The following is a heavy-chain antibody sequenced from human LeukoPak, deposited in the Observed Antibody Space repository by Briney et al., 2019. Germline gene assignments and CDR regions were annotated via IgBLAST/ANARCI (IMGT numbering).Heavy chain of an antibody. V-gene: IGHV1-8*01. D-gene: IGHD7-27*01. CDR2: MSPNSGDT. CDR1: GYTFTIYD. CDR3: ARGPPNWGYDY. J-gene: IGHJ4*02. Sequence: ASVKVSCTASGYTFTIYDFNWVRQAPGQRPEWMGWMSPNSGDTGYAQKFQDRVTMTRNTSISTAYMELSSLRSDDTAVYYCARGPPNWGYDYWGPGTLVTVSS.